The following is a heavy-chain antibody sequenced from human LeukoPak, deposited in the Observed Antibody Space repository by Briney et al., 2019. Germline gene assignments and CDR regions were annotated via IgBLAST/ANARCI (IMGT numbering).Heavy chain of an antibody. CDR2: IYHSGST. V-gene: IGHV4-38-2*02. J-gene: IGHJ4*02. D-gene: IGHD3-3*01. Sequence: SETLSLTCTVSGYSISSGYYWAWIRQPPGKGLEWIGSIYHSGSTYYNPSLKSRVTISVDTSKNQFSLKLSSVIAADTAVYYCARVNYDFWSGYRMYYFDYWGQGTLVTVSS. CDR1: GYSISSGYY. CDR3: ARVNYDFWSGYRMYYFDY.